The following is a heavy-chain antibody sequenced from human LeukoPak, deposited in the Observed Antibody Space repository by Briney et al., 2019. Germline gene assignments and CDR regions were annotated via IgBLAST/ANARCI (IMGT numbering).Heavy chain of an antibody. CDR3: ARTESVDCSSTSCSYYYYYYYMDV. Sequence: ASVKVSCKASGYTFTSYDINWVRQATGQGLEWMGWMNPNSGNTGYAQKFQGRVTMTRNTSISTAYMELSSLRSEDTAVYYCARTESVDCSSTSCSYYYYYYYMDVWGNGTTGTVSS. D-gene: IGHD2-2*01. CDR2: MNPNSGNT. V-gene: IGHV1-8*01. J-gene: IGHJ6*03. CDR1: GYTFTSYD.